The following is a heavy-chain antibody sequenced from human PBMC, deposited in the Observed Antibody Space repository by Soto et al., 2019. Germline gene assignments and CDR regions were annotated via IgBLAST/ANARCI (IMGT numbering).Heavy chain of an antibody. CDR3: ARGGSTAMARGRAEGPGEEDNIEGYYYYGMDV. Sequence: QVQLVQSGAEVKKPGSSVKVSCKASGGTFSSYAISWVRQAPGQGLEWMGGIIPIFGTANYAQKLQGRVTISADESKSTAYMELSSLRSEDTAVYYCARGGSTAMARGRAEGPGEEDNIEGYYYYGMDVWGQGTTVTVSS. D-gene: IGHD5-18*01. CDR1: GGTFSSYA. J-gene: IGHJ6*02. CDR2: IIPIFGTA. V-gene: IGHV1-69*01.